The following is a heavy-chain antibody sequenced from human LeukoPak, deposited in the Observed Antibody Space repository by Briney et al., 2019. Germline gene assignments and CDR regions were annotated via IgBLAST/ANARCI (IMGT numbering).Heavy chain of an antibody. D-gene: IGHD2-15*01. CDR2: ISSSGSTI. J-gene: IGHJ3*02. CDR1: GFTFSSYE. CDR3: ARGGYSDAFDI. Sequence: QPGGSLRLSCAASGFTFSSYEMNWVRQAPGKGLEWVSYISSSGSTIYYADSVKGRFTISRDNAKNSLYLQMNSLRAEDTAVYYCARGGYSDAFDIWGQGTMVTVSS. V-gene: IGHV3-48*03.